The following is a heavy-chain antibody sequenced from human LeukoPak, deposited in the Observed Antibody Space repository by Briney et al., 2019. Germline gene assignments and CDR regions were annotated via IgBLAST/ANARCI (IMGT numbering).Heavy chain of an antibody. CDR3: ARDRGYSGSYYYYMDV. D-gene: IGHD5-12*01. J-gene: IGHJ6*03. V-gene: IGHV1-46*01. Sequence: ASVKVSCKASGYTFTSYYMHWVRQAPGQGLEWMGIINPSGGSTSYAQKFQGRVTMTRDMSTSTVYMELSSLRSEDTAVYYCARDRGYSGSYYYYMDVWGKGTTVTVSS. CDR1: GYTFTSYY. CDR2: INPSGGST.